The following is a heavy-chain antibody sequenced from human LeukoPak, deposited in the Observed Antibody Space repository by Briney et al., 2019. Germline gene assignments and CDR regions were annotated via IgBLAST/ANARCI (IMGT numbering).Heavy chain of an antibody. D-gene: IGHD3-22*01. J-gene: IGHJ4*02. CDR3: ARRATHYYDSSGYYYFDY. V-gene: IGHV4-39*01. CDR2: INYSGST. Sequence: SETLSLTCTVSGGSISSSGYYWGWIRQPPGKGLEWIGSINYSGSTNHSPSLKSRVTISVDTSKNQFSLKLSSVTAADTAVYHCARRATHYYDSSGYYYFDYWGQGTLVTVSS. CDR1: GGSISSSGYY.